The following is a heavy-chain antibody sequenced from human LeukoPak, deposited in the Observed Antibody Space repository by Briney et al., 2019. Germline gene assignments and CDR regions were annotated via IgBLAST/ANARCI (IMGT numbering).Heavy chain of an antibody. V-gene: IGHV3-30*02. CDR3: AKDLRSARYYYGSGSSYYYYMDV. D-gene: IGHD3-10*01. J-gene: IGHJ6*03. CDR2: IRFDESIE. Sequence: GGSLRLSCTASRFPFSSYGIHWVRQAPGKGLEWLGFIRFDESIEYYYADSVKGRFTISRDNSKNTLYLQMNSLRAEDTAVYYCAKDLRSARYYYGSGSSYYYYMDVWGKGTTVTISS. CDR1: RFPFSSYG.